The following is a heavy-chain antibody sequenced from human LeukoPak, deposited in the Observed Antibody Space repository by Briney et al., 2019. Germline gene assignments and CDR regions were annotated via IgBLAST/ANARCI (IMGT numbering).Heavy chain of an antibody. CDR1: GYTFTGYY. V-gene: IGHV1-2*02. CDR2: INPNSGRT. J-gene: IGHJ4*02. CDR3: ARDSFSDIVVVTGNY. Sequence: ASVKVSCKASGYTFTGYYIHWARQAPGQGLEWMGWINPNSGRTDYAQRFQGRVTMTRDTSVSTAYMELSRLRSDDTAVYYCARDSFSDIVVVTGNYWGQGTLVPVSS. D-gene: IGHD2-21*02.